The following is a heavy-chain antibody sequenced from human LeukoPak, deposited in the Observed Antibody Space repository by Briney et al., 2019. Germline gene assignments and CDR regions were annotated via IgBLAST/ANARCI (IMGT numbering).Heavy chain of an antibody. CDR3: AKDTWIVVAATSVLDY. V-gene: IGHV1-24*01. CDR2: YDPEDGET. D-gene: IGHD2-15*01. Sequence: ASVKVSCKVTAYTLSDISMHWVRQAPGKGLEWRGGYDPEDGETIYAQKFQGRVTMTEDTSTDTAYMELSSLRAEDTAVYYCAKDTWIVVAATSVLDYWGQGTLVTVSS. J-gene: IGHJ4*02. CDR1: AYTLSDIS.